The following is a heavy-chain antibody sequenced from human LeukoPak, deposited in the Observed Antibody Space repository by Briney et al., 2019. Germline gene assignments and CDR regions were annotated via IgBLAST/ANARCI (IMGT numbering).Heavy chain of an antibody. D-gene: IGHD3-10*01. CDR2: INHSGST. CDR1: GGSFSGYY. CDR3: ARLDYYGSGSYNY. J-gene: IGHJ4*02. Sequence: SETLSLTCAVYGGSFSGYYWSWIRQPPGKGLEWIGEINHSGSTNYNPSLKSRVTISVDTSKNQFSLKLSSVTAADTAVYYCARLDYYGSGSYNYWGQGTLVTVSS. V-gene: IGHV4-34*01.